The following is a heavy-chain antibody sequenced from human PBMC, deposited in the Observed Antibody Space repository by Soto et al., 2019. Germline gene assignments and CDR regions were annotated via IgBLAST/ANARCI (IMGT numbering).Heavy chain of an antibody. CDR3: ARDLNDFWSGYGMDV. V-gene: IGHV1-18*01. CDR1: GYTFTSYG. CDR2: ISAYNGNT. Sequence: VKVSCKASGYTFTSYGISWVRQAPGQGLEWMGWISAYNGNTNYAQKLQGRVTMTTDTSTSTAYMELRSLRSDDTAVYYCARDLNDFWSGYGMDVWGQGTTVTVSS. D-gene: IGHD3-3*01. J-gene: IGHJ6*02.